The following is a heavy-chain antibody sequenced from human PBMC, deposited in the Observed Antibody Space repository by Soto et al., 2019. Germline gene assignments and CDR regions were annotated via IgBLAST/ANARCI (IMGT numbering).Heavy chain of an antibody. J-gene: IGHJ6*03. CDR2: ISYDGSNK. V-gene: IGHV3-30*18. CDR3: AKDRKDCTNGVCDNFNYYYYSYMDV. CDR1: GFTFSSYG. Sequence: PGGSLRLSCAASGFTFSSYGMHWVRQAPGKGLEWVAVISYDGSNKYYADSVKGRFTISRDNSKNTLYLQMNSLRAEDTAVYYCAKDRKDCTNGVCDNFNYYYYSYMDVWGKGTTVPVS. D-gene: IGHD2-8*01.